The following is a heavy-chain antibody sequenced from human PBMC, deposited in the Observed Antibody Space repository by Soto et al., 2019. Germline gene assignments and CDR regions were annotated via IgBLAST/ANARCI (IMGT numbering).Heavy chain of an antibody. Sequence: SGPTLANPTETLTVTSTFSGFSLTSPGLCVNWIRQSPGKALELRASIERDDDDKYYSTPLKTRLTISKDTRKNQVVLTLGNMDPAYTAIYYCARCITEPRRFNGMDVWGQGTTVTVSS. CDR3: ARCITEPRRFNGMDV. D-gene: IGHD1-20*01. CDR1: GFSLTSPGLC. V-gene: IGHV2-70*11. CDR2: IERDDDDK. J-gene: IGHJ6*02.